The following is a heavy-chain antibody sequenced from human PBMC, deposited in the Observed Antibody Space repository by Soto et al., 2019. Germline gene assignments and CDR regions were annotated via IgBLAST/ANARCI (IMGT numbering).Heavy chain of an antibody. CDR3: ARGYCSGGSCRGVY. J-gene: IGHJ4*02. CDR2: ISSSSSTI. V-gene: IGHV3-48*01. Sequence: EVQLVESGGGLVQPGGSLRLSCAASGFTFSSYSMNWVRQAPGKGLEWVSYISSSSSTIYYADSVKGRFTISRDNAKNSLYLQMNSLRAEDTAVYYCARGYCSGGSCRGVYWGQGTLVTVSS. CDR1: GFTFSSYS. D-gene: IGHD2-15*01.